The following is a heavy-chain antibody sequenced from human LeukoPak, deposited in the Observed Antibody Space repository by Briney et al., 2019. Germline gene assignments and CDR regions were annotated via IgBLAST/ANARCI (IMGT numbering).Heavy chain of an antibody. CDR3: ARVIGGAFDI. Sequence: ASVKVSCKASGGTFSSYAISWVRQAPGQGLEWMGGIIPIFGTANYAQKFQGRVTITADESASTAYMELSSLRSEDTAVYYCARVIGGAFDIWGQGTMVTVSS. CDR1: GGTFSSYA. J-gene: IGHJ3*02. CDR2: IIPIFGTA. D-gene: IGHD3-10*01. V-gene: IGHV1-69*13.